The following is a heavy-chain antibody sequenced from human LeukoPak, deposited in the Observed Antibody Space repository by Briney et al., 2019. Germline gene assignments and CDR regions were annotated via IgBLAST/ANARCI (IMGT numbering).Heavy chain of an antibody. D-gene: IGHD4-17*01. CDR3: ARGGDYGDYSPTDY. Sequence: GASVKVSCKASGYTFTSYAMHWVRQAPGQRLEWMGWINAGNGNTKYSQKFQGRVTITRDTSASTAYMELSSLRSEDTAVYYCARGGDYGDYSPTDYWGQGTLVTASS. V-gene: IGHV1-3*01. CDR1: GYTFTSYA. CDR2: INAGNGNT. J-gene: IGHJ4*02.